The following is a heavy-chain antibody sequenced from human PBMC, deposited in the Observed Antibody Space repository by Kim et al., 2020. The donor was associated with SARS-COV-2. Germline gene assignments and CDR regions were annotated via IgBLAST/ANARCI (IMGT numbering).Heavy chain of an antibody. J-gene: IGHJ4*02. Sequence: GGTGYAQNLQGRVTMTRDTSISTAYMELSRLRSDDTAVYYCARDLSTGDYWGQGTLVTVSS. V-gene: IGHV1-2*02. CDR3: ARDLSTGDY. CDR2: GGT. D-gene: IGHD2-8*02.